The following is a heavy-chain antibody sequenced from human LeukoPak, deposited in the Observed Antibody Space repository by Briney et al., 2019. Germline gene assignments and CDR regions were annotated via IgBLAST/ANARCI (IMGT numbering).Heavy chain of an antibody. Sequence: SVKVSCKASGGTFSSYAISWVRQAPGQGLEWMGGIIPIFGTANYAQKFQGRVTITADESTSTAYMELSSLRSEDTAVYYCARGGDGGHAANHCFDYWGQGMLVTVSS. CDR1: GGTFSSYA. J-gene: IGHJ4*02. CDR2: IIPIFGTA. D-gene: IGHD5-24*01. CDR3: ARGGDGGHAANHCFDY. V-gene: IGHV1-69*13.